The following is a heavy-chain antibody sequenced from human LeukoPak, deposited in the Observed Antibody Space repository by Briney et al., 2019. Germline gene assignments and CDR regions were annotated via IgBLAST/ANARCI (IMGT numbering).Heavy chain of an antibody. Sequence: GGSLRLSCAASGFTFSSSAMSWVRQAPGKGLEWVSAISNNGGYTYYADSEQGRFTISRDNSKSTLCLQMNSLRAEDTAVYYCAKQLGYCSDGSCYFPYWGQGTLVTVSS. J-gene: IGHJ4*02. CDR2: ISNNGGYT. D-gene: IGHD2-15*01. CDR1: GFTFSSSA. CDR3: AKQLGYCSDGSCYFPY. V-gene: IGHV3-23*01.